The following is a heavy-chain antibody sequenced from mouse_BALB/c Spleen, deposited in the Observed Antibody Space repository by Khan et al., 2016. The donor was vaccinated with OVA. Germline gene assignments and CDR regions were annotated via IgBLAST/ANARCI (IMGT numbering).Heavy chain of an antibody. V-gene: IGHV1-5*01. CDR2: IYAGNSDT. Sequence: VQLKQSGTVLERPGTSVKMSCKASGYTFTSYWKNWVKQRPGQGQERIGAIYAGNSDTSYNQKFKGKAKQTAGTSTSTAYMELSSLTNVDSAVYYWTRFGSLFAYWGQGTLVTVSA. CDR1: GYTFTSYW. CDR3: TRFGSLFAY. D-gene: IGHD2-2*01. J-gene: IGHJ3*01.